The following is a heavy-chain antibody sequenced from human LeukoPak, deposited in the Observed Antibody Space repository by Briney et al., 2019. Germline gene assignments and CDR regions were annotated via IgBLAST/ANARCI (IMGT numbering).Heavy chain of an antibody. V-gene: IGHV3-23*01. D-gene: IGHD2-2*03. CDR1: GFTFSSYA. CDR2: ISGSGGST. CDR3: AKDGYCSSTSCRATPFDP. J-gene: IGHJ5*02. Sequence: GGSLRLSCAASGFTFSSYAMSWVRQAPGKGLEWVSAISGSGGSTYYADSVKGRFTISRDNSKNTLYPQMNSLRAEDTAVYYCAKDGYCSSTSCRATPFDPWGQGTLVTVSS.